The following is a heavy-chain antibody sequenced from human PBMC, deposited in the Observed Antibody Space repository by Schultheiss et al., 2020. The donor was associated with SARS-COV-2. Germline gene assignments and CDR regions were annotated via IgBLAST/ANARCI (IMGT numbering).Heavy chain of an antibody. V-gene: IGHV4-59*08. Sequence: SETLSLTCTVSGGSISSYYWSWIRQPPGKGLEWIGYIYYSGSTNYNPSLKSRVTISVDTSKNQFSLKLSSVTAADTAVYYCARHGSSYSSGWSHPYNWFDPWGHGTLVTVSS. CDR3: ARHGSSYSSGWSHPYNWFDP. CDR1: GGSISSYY. CDR2: IYYSGST. J-gene: IGHJ5*02. D-gene: IGHD6-19*01.